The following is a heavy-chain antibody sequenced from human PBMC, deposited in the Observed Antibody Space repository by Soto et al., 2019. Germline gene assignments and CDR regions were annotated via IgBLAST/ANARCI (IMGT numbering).Heavy chain of an antibody. V-gene: IGHV6-1*01. D-gene: IGHD6-19*01. CDR1: GDSVSSNSAA. J-gene: IGHJ6*02. CDR2: TYYRSKWYN. Sequence: SQTLSLTCAISGDSVSSNSAAWNWIRQSPSRGLEWLGMTYYRSKWYNDYAVSAKSRITINPDTSKNQFSLQLNSVTPEDTAVYYCGRWAGAYPLRSGMDVWGQGTTVTVSS. CDR3: GRWAGAYPLRSGMDV.